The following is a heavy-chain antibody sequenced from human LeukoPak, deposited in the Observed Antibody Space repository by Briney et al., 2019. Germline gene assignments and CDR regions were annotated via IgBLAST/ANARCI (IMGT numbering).Heavy chain of an antibody. CDR2: IIPILGIA. J-gene: IGHJ3*02. Sequence: SVKVSCKASGGTFSSYTISWVRQAPGQGLEWMGRIIPILGIANYAQKFQGRVTITADKSTSTAYMELSSLRPEDTAVYYCARGFGGATVGDAFDIWGQGTMVTVSS. CDR1: GGTFSSYT. D-gene: IGHD1-26*01. V-gene: IGHV1-69*02. CDR3: ARGFGGATVGDAFDI.